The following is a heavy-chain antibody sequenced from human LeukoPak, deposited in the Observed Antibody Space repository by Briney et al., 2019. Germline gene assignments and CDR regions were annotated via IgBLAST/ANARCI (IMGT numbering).Heavy chain of an antibody. Sequence: TGGSLRLSCAASGFTFSSYAMSWVRQAPGKGLEWVSAISGSGGSTYYADSVKGRFTISRDNSKNTLYLQMNSLRAEDTAVYYCAKTPFPRGHPDPYYFDYWGQGTLVTVSS. CDR2: ISGSGGST. CDR1: GFTFSSYA. V-gene: IGHV3-23*01. D-gene: IGHD2-15*01. J-gene: IGHJ4*02. CDR3: AKTPFPRGHPDPYYFDY.